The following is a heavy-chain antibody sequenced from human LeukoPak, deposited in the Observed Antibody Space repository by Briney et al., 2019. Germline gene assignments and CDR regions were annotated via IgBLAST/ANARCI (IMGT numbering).Heavy chain of an antibody. CDR3: ARDLDYGDYGNDDY. CDR2: INPNSGGT. J-gene: IGHJ4*02. Sequence: ASVKVSCKASGYTFTDYYIHWVRQAPGQGLEWMGWINPNSGGTNYAQMFQGRVSVTRDTSTSTVYMELSSLRSEDTAVYYCARDLDYGDYGNDDYWGQGTLVTVSS. CDR1: GYTFTDYY. D-gene: IGHD4-17*01. V-gene: IGHV1-2*02.